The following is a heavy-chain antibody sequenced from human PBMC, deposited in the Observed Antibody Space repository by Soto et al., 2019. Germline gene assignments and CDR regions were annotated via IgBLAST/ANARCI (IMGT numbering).Heavy chain of an antibody. Sequence: PETLSLPYTVSGGFISRYYWSWSRQPPGKGLEWIGYIYYSGSTNYNPSLKSRVTISVDTSKNQFSLKLSSVTAADTAVYYCARENYYDSSRYHTWVDPWGQLTLVTVS. J-gene: IGHJ5*02. D-gene: IGHD3-22*01. CDR2: IYYSGST. V-gene: IGHV4-59*01. CDR1: GGFISRYY. CDR3: ARENYYDSSRYHTWVDP.